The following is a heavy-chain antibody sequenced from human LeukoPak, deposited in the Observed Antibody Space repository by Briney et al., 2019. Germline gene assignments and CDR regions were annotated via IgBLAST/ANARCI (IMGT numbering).Heavy chain of an antibody. J-gene: IGHJ4*02. V-gene: IGHV1-46*01. Sequence: ASVKVSCKASGYTFTSYYMHWVRQASGQGLEWMGIINPSGGSTSYAQKFQGRVTMTRDTSTSTVYMELSSLRSEDTAVYYCARDSAGYGSGSYYLLYWGQGTLVTVSS. CDR2: INPSGGST. D-gene: IGHD3-10*01. CDR3: ARDSAGYGSGSYYLLY. CDR1: GYTFTSYY.